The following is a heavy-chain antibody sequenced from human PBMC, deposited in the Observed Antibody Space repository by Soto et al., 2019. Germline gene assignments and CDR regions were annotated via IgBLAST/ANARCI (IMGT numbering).Heavy chain of an antibody. Sequence: GASVKVSCKASGCTISSYTISCVRQAPGQGLEWMGRIIPILGIANYAQKFQGRVTITADKSTSTAYMELSSLRSEDTAVYYCARVSGRTDIVVVMDVWGKGTTVTVSS. CDR3: ARVSGRTDIVVVMDV. V-gene: IGHV1-69*02. D-gene: IGHD2-2*01. J-gene: IGHJ6*03. CDR1: GCTISSYT. CDR2: IIPILGIA.